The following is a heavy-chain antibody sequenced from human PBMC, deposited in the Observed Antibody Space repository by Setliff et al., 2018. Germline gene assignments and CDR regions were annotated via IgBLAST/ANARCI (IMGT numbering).Heavy chain of an antibody. CDR1: GGTFSSYA. V-gene: IGHV1-69*05. CDR3: ARGNYYDSSGYSVDY. Sequence: GASVKVSCKASGGTFSSYAISWVRQAPGQGLEWMGGIIPIFGTANYAQKFQGRVTITTDESTSTAYMELSSLRSEDTAVYYRARGNYYDSSGYSVDYWGQGTLVTVSS. J-gene: IGHJ4*02. CDR2: IIPIFGTA. D-gene: IGHD3-22*01.